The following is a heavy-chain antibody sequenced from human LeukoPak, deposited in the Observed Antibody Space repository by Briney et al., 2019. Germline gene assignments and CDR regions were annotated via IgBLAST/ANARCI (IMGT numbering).Heavy chain of an antibody. CDR3: AREVLGFSSSWYALY. Sequence: GGSLRLSCAASGFTVSSNYMSWVRQAPGKGLEWVSVIYSGGSTYYADSVKGRFTISRNNSKNTLYLQMNSLRAEDTAVYYCAREVLGFSSSWYALYWGQGTLVTVSS. CDR2: IYSGGST. J-gene: IGHJ4*02. D-gene: IGHD6-13*01. V-gene: IGHV3-66*01. CDR1: GFTVSSNY.